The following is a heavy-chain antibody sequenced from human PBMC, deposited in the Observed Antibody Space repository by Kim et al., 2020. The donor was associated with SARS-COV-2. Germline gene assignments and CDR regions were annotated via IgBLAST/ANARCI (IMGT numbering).Heavy chain of an antibody. J-gene: IGHJ4*02. CDR2: INHSGST. D-gene: IGHD3-22*01. Sequence: SETLSLTCAVYGGSFSGYYWSWIRQPPGKGLEWIGEINHSGSTNYNPSLKSRVTISVDTSKNQFSLKLSSVTAADTAVYYCARSWGKNRAYYYDSSGYYYDRWGQGTLVTVSS. CDR3: ARSWGKNRAYYYDSSGYYYDR. V-gene: IGHV4-34*01. CDR1: GGSFSGYY.